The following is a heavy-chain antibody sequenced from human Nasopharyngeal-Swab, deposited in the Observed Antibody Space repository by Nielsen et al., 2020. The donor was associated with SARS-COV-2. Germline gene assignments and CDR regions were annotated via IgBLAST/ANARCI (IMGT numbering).Heavy chain of an antibody. V-gene: IGHV3-66*01. Sequence: GGSLRLSCEASGFTVSSNYMSWVRQAPGKGLEWVSVIYSGGSTYYADSVKGRFTISRDNSKNTLYLQMNSLRAEDTAVYYCAGSRFDYYYYYMDVWGKGTTVTVSS. CDR2: IYSGGST. CDR1: GFTVSSNY. D-gene: IGHD6-13*01. CDR3: AGSRFDYYYYYMDV. J-gene: IGHJ6*03.